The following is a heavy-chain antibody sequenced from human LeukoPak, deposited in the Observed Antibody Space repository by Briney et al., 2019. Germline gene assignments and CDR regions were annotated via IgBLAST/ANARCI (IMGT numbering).Heavy chain of an antibody. V-gene: IGHV3-30*04. J-gene: IGHJ4*02. D-gene: IGHD4-17*01. CDR1: GFTFSSYA. CDR2: ISYDGSNK. CDR3: AKERGYSGDPQDFDY. Sequence: GRSLRLSCAASGFTFSSYAMHWVRQAPGKGLEWVALISYDGSNKYHADSVKGRFSISRDNSKNTLYLQINSLRAEDTAVYYCAKERGYSGDPQDFDYWGQGTLVTVSS.